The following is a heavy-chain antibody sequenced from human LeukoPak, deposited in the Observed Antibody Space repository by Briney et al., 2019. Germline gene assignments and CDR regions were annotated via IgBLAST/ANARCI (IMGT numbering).Heavy chain of an antibody. V-gene: IGHV4-34*01. J-gene: IGHJ3*02. CDR3: ARRRGVYYDFWSGYYYRDAFDI. CDR1: GGSFSGYY. D-gene: IGHD3-3*01. CDR2: INHSGST. Sequence: SSETLSLTCAVYGGSFSGYYWSWIRQPPGKGLEWIGEINHSGSTNYNPSLKSRVTISVDTSKNQFSLKLSSVTAADTAVYYCARRRGVYYDFWSGYYYRDAFDIWGQGTMVTVSS.